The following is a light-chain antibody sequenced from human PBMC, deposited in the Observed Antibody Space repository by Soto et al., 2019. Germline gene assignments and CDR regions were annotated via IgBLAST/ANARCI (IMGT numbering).Light chain of an antibody. CDR2: KAS. CDR3: QQSYSTPPV. J-gene: IGKJ3*01. CDR1: QTISSW. V-gene: IGKV1-5*03. Sequence: DIQMTESPSTLSGSVGYRVTISCLASQTISSWLAWYQQKPGKAPKLLIYKASTLKSGVPSRFSGSGSGTEFTLTISSLQPEDFATYYCQQSYSTPPVFGPGTKVDIK.